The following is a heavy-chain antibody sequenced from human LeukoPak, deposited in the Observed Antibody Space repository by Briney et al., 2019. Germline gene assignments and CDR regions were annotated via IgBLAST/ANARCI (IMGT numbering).Heavy chain of an antibody. J-gene: IGHJ3*02. D-gene: IGHD3-3*01. Sequence: GGSLRLSCAASGFTFSSYAMSWVRQAPGKGLEWVSAISGSGGSTYYADSVKGRFTISRDNSKNTLYLQMNSLRVEDTAVYYCARDTRRSDAFDIWGQGTMVTVSS. CDR2: ISGSGGST. V-gene: IGHV3-23*01. CDR3: ARDTRRSDAFDI. CDR1: GFTFSSYA.